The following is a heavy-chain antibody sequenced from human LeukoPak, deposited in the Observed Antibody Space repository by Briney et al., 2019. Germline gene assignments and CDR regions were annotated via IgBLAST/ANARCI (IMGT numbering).Heavy chain of an antibody. CDR1: GGSIRSSSYY. J-gene: IGHJ4*02. Sequence: SETLSLTCTVSGGSIRSSSYYWGWIRQPPGKGLEWIGTIYYSGNTYYNPSLKSRVSISVDTSKNQFSLKLSSVTAADTAVYYCARQAVAGNGFDYWGQGTLVTVSS. CDR2: IYYSGNT. D-gene: IGHD6-19*01. CDR3: ARQAVAGNGFDY. V-gene: IGHV4-39*01.